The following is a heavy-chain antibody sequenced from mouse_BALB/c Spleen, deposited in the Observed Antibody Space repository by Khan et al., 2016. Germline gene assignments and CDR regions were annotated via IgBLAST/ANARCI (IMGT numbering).Heavy chain of an antibody. D-gene: IGHD2-14*01. J-gene: IGHJ4*01. Sequence: VQLQQPGAELVKPGASVKLSCTASGFNIKDTYMHWVKQRPEQGLEWIGRIDPANGNTKYDPKFQGKATITAEPSSNTAYLQLSSLTSEDTAVYYCARGGVRRTDAMDYWGQGTSVTVSS. CDR2: IDPANGNT. CDR1: GFNIKDTY. V-gene: IGHV14-3*02. CDR3: ARGGVRRTDAMDY.